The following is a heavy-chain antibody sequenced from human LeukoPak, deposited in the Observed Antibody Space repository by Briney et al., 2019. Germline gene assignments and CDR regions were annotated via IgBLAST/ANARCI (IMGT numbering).Heavy chain of an antibody. D-gene: IGHD3-3*01. CDR2: IGTAGDT. J-gene: IGHJ4*02. V-gene: IGHV3-13*01. CDR1: GFTFSSYD. CDR3: VYYDFWGGYNGTFDY. Sequence: PGGSLRLSCAASGFTFSSYDMHWVRQATGKGLEWVSAIGTAGDTYYPGSVKGRFTISGENAKNSLYLQMNSLRAGDTAVYYCVYYDFWGGYNGTFDYWGQGTLVTVSS.